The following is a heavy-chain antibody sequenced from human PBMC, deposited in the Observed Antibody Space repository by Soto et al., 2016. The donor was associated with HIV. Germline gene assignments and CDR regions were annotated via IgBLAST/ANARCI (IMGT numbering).Heavy chain of an antibody. J-gene: IGHJ6*03. CDR1: GFTFNSYT. Sequence: EMQVLESGGGLVQPGGSLRLSCAASGFTFNSYTMSWVRQAPGKGLEWVSSVSGNGGKTYYADSVEGRLSISRDNSKDTLFLQMDNLRLEDTATYYCAKGGLESIVGAALDYYYMDVWGNGTSVTVSS. D-gene: IGHD1-26*01. V-gene: IGHV3-23*01. CDR3: AKGGLESIVGAALDYYYMDV. CDR2: VSGNGGKT.